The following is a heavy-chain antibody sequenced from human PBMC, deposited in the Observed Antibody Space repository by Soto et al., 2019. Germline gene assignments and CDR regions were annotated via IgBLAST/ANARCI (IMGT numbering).Heavy chain of an antibody. J-gene: IGHJ4*02. CDR2: ITGSGGSQ. V-gene: IGHV3-23*01. CDR1: GFTFSSYA. CDR3: AIHFGGTQSHFIY. Sequence: EVQLLESGGRLVQPGGSLRLSCATSGFTFSSYAMGWVRQAPGKGLEWASSITGSGGSQYYADSVKGRFTLSRDNTKNTLYRQMNILRAEDTAQYYCAIHFGGTQSHFIYWGQGTLVTVSS. D-gene: IGHD2-21*01.